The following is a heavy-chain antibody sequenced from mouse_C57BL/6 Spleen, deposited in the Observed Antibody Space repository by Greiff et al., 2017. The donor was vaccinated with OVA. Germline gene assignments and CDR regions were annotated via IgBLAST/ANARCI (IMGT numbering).Heavy chain of an antibody. J-gene: IGHJ2*01. CDR3: ARPPDGSYYFDY. D-gene: IGHD1-1*01. Sequence: VQLQQPGAELVKPGASVKLSCKASGYTFTSYWMQWVKQRPGQGLEWIGEIDPSDSYTNYNQKFKGKATLTVDTSSSTAYMQLSSLTSEDAAVYYFARPPDGSYYFDYWGQGTTLTVSS. CDR1: GYTFTSYW. CDR2: IDPSDSYT. V-gene: IGHV1-50*01.